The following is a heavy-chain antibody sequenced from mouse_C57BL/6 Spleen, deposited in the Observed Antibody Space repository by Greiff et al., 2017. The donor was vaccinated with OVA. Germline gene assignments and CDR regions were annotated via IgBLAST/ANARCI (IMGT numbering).Heavy chain of an antibody. CDR2: IDPGDGDT. V-gene: IGHV14-2*01. J-gene: IGHJ2*02. CDR3: ARLEDYLDY. Sequence: VQLQQSGAELVKPGASVKLSCKASGYTFKDYYMHWVKQRPEQGLEWIGRIDPGDGDTNYAPKFQGKATITADTTSNTTYLQLSSLTSEDTAVYYCARLEDYLDYWGQGTSLTVSS. CDR1: GYTFKDYY.